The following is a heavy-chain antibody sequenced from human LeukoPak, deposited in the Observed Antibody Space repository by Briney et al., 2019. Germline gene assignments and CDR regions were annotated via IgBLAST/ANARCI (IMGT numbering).Heavy chain of an antibody. CDR1: GFTFSTYW. CDR3: GRKRVATDAFDI. D-gene: IGHD2-15*01. J-gene: IGHJ3*02. Sequence: GGSLRLSCVASGFTFSTYWMHWVRQAPGKGLLWVSRLSGDGSSTKYADSLKGRFTISRDNAKNTLYLQMNSLRAEDTAVYYCGRKRVATDAFDIWGQGTMVTVSS. V-gene: IGHV3-74*03. CDR2: LSGDGSST.